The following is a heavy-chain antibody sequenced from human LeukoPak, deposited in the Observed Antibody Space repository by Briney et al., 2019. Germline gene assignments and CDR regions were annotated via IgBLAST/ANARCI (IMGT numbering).Heavy chain of an antibody. CDR3: ARDGYSYGYAIIDY. V-gene: IGHV1-18*01. Sequence: ASVKVSCKASGYTFVTYGISWVRQAPGQGLEWMGWISAYNGNTNYAQKVQGRVTMTTDTSTSTAYMELRSLKSDDTAVYYCARDGYSYGYAIIDYWGQGTLSPSPQ. J-gene: IGHJ4*02. CDR1: GYTFVTYG. CDR2: ISAYNGNT. D-gene: IGHD5-18*01.